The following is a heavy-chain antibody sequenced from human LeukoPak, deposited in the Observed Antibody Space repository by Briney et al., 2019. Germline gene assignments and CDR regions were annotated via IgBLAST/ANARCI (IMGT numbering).Heavy chain of an antibody. CDR1: GGSISSYY. CDR2: IYYSGST. V-gene: IGHV4-59*01. CDR3: ARGSGGATFAFDI. J-gene: IGHJ3*02. D-gene: IGHD1-26*01. Sequence: SETLSLTCTVSGGSISSYYWSWIRQPPGKGLEWIGYIYYSGSTNYNPSLKSRVTISVDTSKNQFSLKLSSVTAADTAVYYCARGSGGATFAFDIWGQGTMVTVSS.